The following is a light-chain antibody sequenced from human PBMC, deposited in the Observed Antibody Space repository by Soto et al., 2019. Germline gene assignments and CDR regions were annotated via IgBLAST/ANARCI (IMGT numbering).Light chain of an antibody. Sequence: DIQLTQSPSFLSASVGDGVTITCRASQGINNFLAWYQQKPGKAPKLVIYDASILQSGVPSRFSGSGSGTEFTLTISSLQPEDFATYYCQQLKSYPQTFGQGTKVEIK. V-gene: IGKV1-9*01. CDR3: QQLKSYPQT. J-gene: IGKJ1*01. CDR1: QGINNF. CDR2: DAS.